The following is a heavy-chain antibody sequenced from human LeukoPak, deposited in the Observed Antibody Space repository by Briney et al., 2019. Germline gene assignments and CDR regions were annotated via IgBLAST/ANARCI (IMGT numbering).Heavy chain of an antibody. Sequence: SETLSLTCTVSGGAITSHYWTWIRQSPVKGLEWIGDISNSGSTSYNPSLKSRVTVSIDTSKNQFSLKLSSVTAADTAVYYCGRDALVGYFSYYYMDVWGKGTTVTVSS. CDR2: ISNSGST. J-gene: IGHJ6*03. V-gene: IGHV4-59*11. CDR3: GRDALVGYFSYYYMDV. CDR1: GGAITSHY. D-gene: IGHD2-15*01.